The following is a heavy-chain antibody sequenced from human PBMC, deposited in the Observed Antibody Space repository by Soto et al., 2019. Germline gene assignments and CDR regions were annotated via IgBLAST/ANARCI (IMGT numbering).Heavy chain of an antibody. CDR2: TIPIFGTA. CDR1: GGTFSSYA. D-gene: IGHD4-4*01. V-gene: IGHV1-69*01. CDR3: ARRTTVNPRDYYYYGMDV. Sequence: QVQLVQSGAEVKKPGSSVKVSCKASGGTFSSYAISWVRQAPGQGLEWMGGTIPIFGTANYAQKFQGRVTITADESTSTAYMELSSLRSEDTAVYYCARRTTVNPRDYYYYGMDVWGQGTTVTVSS. J-gene: IGHJ6*02.